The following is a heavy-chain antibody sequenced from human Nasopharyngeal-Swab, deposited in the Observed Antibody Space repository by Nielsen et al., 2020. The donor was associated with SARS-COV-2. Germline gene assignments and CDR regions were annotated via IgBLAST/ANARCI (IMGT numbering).Heavy chain of an antibody. CDR1: GFTFSSDW. Sequence: GGSVRSSGAGMGFTFSSDWMRWVRQAPGKGLERVANIKQDGSEKYYVDSVKGRFTISRDNAKNSLYLQMNSLRAEDTAVYYCARERGNSLDYWGQGTLVTVSS. CDR2: IKQDGSEK. CDR3: ARERGNSLDY. D-gene: IGHD4-23*01. J-gene: IGHJ4*02. V-gene: IGHV3-7*01.